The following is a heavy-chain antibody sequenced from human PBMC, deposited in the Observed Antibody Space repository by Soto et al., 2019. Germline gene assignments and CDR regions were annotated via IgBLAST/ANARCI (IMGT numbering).Heavy chain of an antibody. Sequence: QITLKESGPTLVKPTQTLTLTCTFSGFSLSTSGVGVGWIRQPPGKALEWLALIYWDDDKRYSPSLKSRLTITKNTTKYQVVLTMTNIDPVDAATSYCAHRVSSGLFDYWGQGTLVTVSS. CDR1: GFSLSTSGVG. J-gene: IGHJ4*02. D-gene: IGHD6-19*01. V-gene: IGHV2-5*02. CDR2: IYWDDDK. CDR3: AHRVSSGLFDY.